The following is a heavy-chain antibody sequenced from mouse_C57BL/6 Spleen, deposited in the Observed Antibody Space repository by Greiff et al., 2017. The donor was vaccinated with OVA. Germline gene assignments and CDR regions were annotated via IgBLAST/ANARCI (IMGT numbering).Heavy chain of an antibody. Sequence: EVQLQQSGAELVRPGASVKLSCTASGFNIKDDYMHWVKQRPEQGLEWIGWIDPENGDTEYASKFQGKATITADTSSNTAYLQLSSLTSEDTAVYYCTTPYVCAYWGQGTLVTVSA. D-gene: IGHD1-1*01. CDR1: GFNIKDDY. V-gene: IGHV14-4*01. CDR3: TTPYVCAY. CDR2: IDPENGDT. J-gene: IGHJ3*01.